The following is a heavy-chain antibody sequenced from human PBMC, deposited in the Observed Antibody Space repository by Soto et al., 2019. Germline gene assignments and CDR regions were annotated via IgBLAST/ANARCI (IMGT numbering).Heavy chain of an antibody. CDR3: AAVAQILMTTVTTYWFDP. Sequence: ASVKVSCKASGFTFTSSAVQWVRQARGQRLEWIGWIVVGSGNTNYAQKFQERVTITRDMSTSTAYMELSSLRSEDTAVYYCAAVAQILMTTVTTYWFDPWGQGTLVTVSS. CDR2: IVVGSGNT. CDR1: GFTFTSSA. V-gene: IGHV1-58*01. J-gene: IGHJ5*02. D-gene: IGHD4-4*01.